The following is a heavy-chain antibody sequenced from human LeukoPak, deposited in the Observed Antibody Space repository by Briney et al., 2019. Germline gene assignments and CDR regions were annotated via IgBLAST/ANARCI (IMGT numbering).Heavy chain of an antibody. Sequence: GGSLRLSCAASGFTFSSYGTHWVRQAPGKGLEWVAFIRYDGSNKYYADSVKGRFTISRDNSKNTLYLQMNSLRAEDTAVYYCAKIGSGWSVSGYFDYWGQGTLVTVSS. CDR2: IRYDGSNK. D-gene: IGHD6-19*01. J-gene: IGHJ4*02. CDR3: AKIGSGWSVSGYFDY. CDR1: GFTFSSYG. V-gene: IGHV3-30*02.